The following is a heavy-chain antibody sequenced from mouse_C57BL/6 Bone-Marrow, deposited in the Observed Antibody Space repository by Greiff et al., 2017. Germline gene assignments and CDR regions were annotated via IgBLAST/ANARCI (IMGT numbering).Heavy chain of an antibody. CDR3: TTNYYYGSSYLSYWYFDV. CDR2: IDPENGDT. V-gene: IGHV14-4*01. Sequence: VQLQQSGAELVRPGASVKLSCTASGFNIKDDYMHWVKQRPEQGLEWIGWIDPENGDTEYASKFQGKATITADTSSNTAYLQLSSLTSEDTAVYYCTTNYYYGSSYLSYWYFDVWVTGTTVTVSS. CDR1: GFNIKDDY. D-gene: IGHD1-1*01. J-gene: IGHJ1*03.